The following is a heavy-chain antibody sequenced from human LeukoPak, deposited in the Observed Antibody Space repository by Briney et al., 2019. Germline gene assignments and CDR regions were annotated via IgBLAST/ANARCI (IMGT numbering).Heavy chain of an antibody. J-gene: IGHJ4*02. V-gene: IGHV3-21*01. CDR3: ARADWNDVRGD. Sequence: PGGSLRLSCAASGFTFSSYSMNWVRQAPGKGLDWVSSISSSSSYIYYADSVKGRFTISRDNAKNSLYLQMNSLRAEDTAVYYCARADWNDVRGDWGQGTLVTVSS. D-gene: IGHD1-1*01. CDR2: ISSSSSYI. CDR1: GFTFSSYS.